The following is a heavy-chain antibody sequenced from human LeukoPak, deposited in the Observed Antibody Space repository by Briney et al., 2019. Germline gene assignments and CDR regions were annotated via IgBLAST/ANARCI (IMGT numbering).Heavy chain of an antibody. CDR3: ARRGLTAYYFDY. Sequence: PGGSLRLSCAASGFTFSSYNMNWVRQAPGKGLEWVSFISSSGSYIYYADSVKGRFTISRDNTKNTLYLQMNSLRAEDTAVYYCARRGLTAYYFDYWGQGTLVTVSS. CDR1: GFTFSSYN. D-gene: IGHD4/OR15-4a*01. J-gene: IGHJ4*02. CDR2: ISSSGSYI. V-gene: IGHV3-21*01.